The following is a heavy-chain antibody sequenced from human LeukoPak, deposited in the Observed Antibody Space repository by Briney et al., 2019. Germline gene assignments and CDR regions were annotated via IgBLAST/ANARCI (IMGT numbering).Heavy chain of an antibody. V-gene: IGHV3-21*05. D-gene: IGHD1-26*01. J-gene: IGHJ5*02. CDR3: ARPSSGNYARSES. CDR2: ISRDRTYK. CDR1: GFTFSTFN. Sequence: GGSQRLSWAASGFTFSTFNMNWARPAPGRGLEWVSFISRDRTYKYYPVSVNGRFTISRDDANNTLYLQMNSLRAEDTAVYYCARPSSGNYARSESWGQGTLVTVSS.